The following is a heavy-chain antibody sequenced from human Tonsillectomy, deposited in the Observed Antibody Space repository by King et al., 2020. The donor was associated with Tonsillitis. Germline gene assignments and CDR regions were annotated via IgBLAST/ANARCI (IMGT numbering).Heavy chain of an antibody. CDR3: ARTGKQVRGVIKGWFDP. J-gene: IGHJ5*02. Sequence: QLVQSGAEVKKPGASVKVSCKASGYTFTGYYMHWVRQAPGQGLEWMGWINPNSGGTNYAQKFQGRVTMTRDTSISTAYMELSRLRSDDTAVYYCARTGKQVRGVIKGWFDPWGQGTLVTVSS. V-gene: IGHV1-2*02. D-gene: IGHD3-10*01. CDR2: INPNSGGT. CDR1: GYTFTGYY.